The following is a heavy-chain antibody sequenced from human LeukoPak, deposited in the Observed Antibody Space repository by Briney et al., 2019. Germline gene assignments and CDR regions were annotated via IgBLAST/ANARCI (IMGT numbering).Heavy chain of an antibody. CDR2: INSDGSST. J-gene: IGHJ4*02. V-gene: IGHV3-74*01. D-gene: IGHD4-11*01. Sequence: GGSLRLSCAASGFTFSSYWMHWVRQAPGKGLVWVSRINSDGSSTSYADSVKGRFTISRDNAKNTLYLQMNSLRAVDTAVYYCAMTTVTSRPPDYWGQGTLVTVSS. CDR3: AMTTVTSRPPDY. CDR1: GFTFSSYW.